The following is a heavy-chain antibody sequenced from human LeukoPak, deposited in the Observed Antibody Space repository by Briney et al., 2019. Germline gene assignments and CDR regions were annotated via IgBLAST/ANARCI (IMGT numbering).Heavy chain of an antibody. CDR1: GYTFTGYY. J-gene: IGHJ4*02. CDR2: INPNSGGT. Sequence: GASVKVSCKASGYTFTGYYMHWVRQAPGQGLEWMGRINPNSGGTNYAQKFQGRVTMTRDTSISTAYMELNRLGSDDTAVYYCARDPPSGWLQRDWGQGTLVTVSS. CDR3: ARDPPSGWLQRD. V-gene: IGHV1-2*06. D-gene: IGHD5-24*01.